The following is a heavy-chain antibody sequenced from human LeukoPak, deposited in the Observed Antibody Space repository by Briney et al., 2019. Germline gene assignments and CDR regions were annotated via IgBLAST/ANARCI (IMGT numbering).Heavy chain of an antibody. V-gene: IGHV3-74*01. J-gene: IGHJ4*02. CDR3: AKGIYSGYDLGSYFDY. CDR1: GFTFSSYW. D-gene: IGHD5-12*01. Sequence: GGSLRLSCAASGFTFSSYWMHWVRQAPGKGLVWVSRINSDGSSTSYADSVKGRFTISRDNAKNTLYLQMNSLRAEDTAVYYCAKGIYSGYDLGSYFDYWGQGTLVTVSS. CDR2: INSDGSST.